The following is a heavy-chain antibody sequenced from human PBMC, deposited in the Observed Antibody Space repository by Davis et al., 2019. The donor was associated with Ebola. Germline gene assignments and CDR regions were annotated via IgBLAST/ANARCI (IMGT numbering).Heavy chain of an antibody. V-gene: IGHV3-9*01. Sequence: SLKISCAASGFIFHEHAMHWVRQAPGKGLEWVAGFMWDGSEIGYADSVKGRFSISRDTAKNTLFLQMNSLRVEDTAVYYCAKDFGGPVDNWGQGTLVTVSS. CDR2: FMWDGSEI. CDR3: AKDFGGPVDN. D-gene: IGHD3-16*01. CDR1: GFIFHEHA. J-gene: IGHJ4*02.